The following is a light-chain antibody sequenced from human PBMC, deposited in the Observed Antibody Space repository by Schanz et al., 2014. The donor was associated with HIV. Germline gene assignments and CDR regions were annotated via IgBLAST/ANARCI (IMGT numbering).Light chain of an antibody. CDR3: SSHAGSDNLDVV. J-gene: IGLJ2*01. CDR2: AGN. V-gene: IGLV1-40*01. Sequence: QSVLTQPPSLSGAPGQWVTVSCSGGSSNIGAGFDVHWYQQLPGTAPKLLIYAGNQRASGVPDRFSGSKSGNTASLTISGLQAEDEADYYCSSHAGSDNLDVVFGGGTKLTVL. CDR1: SSNIGAGFD.